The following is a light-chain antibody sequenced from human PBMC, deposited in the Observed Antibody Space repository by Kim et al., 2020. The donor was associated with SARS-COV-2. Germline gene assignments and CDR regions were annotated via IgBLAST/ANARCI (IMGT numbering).Light chain of an antibody. V-gene: IGKV1-27*01. CDR1: QGISNS. CDR3: QKYNSVPWT. CDR2: AAS. J-gene: IGKJ1*01. Sequence: DIQMTQSPSSLSASVGDRVTITCRASQGISNSLAWYQQKPGKGPKLLIYAASTLQSGVPSRFSGSGSGTDFTLTISSLQTEDVATYYCQKYNSVPWTLGPGTKVDIK.